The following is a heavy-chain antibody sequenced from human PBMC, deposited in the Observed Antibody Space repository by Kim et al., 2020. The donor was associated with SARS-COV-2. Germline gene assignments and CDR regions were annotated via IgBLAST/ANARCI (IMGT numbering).Heavy chain of an antibody. V-gene: IGHV4-31*03. J-gene: IGHJ4*02. CDR1: GGSISSGGYY. D-gene: IGHD3-3*01. Sequence: SETLSLTCTVSGGSISSGGYYWSWIRQHPRKGLEWIGYIYYSGSTYYNPSLKSRVTISVDTTKNQCSLKLSSVTAADTAVYYCARVEKGIRVAWDYSGQGTLVTVSS. CDR2: IYYSGST. CDR3: ARVEKGIRVAWDY.